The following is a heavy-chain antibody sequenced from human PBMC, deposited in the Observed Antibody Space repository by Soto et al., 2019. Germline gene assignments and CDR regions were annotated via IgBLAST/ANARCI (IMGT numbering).Heavy chain of an antibody. CDR3: ARDGYSSSDEDASDI. Sequence: QVQLVQSGAEVKKPGASVKVSCKASGYTFTGYYMHWVRQAPGQGLEWMGWINPNSGGTNYAQKFQGWVTMTRDTSISTAYMELSRLRSDDTAVYYCARDGYSSSDEDASDIWGQGTMVTVSS. CDR1: GYTFTGYY. D-gene: IGHD6-6*01. CDR2: INPNSGGT. V-gene: IGHV1-2*04. J-gene: IGHJ3*02.